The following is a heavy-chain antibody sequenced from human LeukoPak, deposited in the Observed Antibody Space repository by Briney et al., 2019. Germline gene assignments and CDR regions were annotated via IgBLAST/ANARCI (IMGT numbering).Heavy chain of an antibody. Sequence: GGSLRLSCAASGFTFSNAWMSWVRQAPGKGLEWVGRIKSKTDGGTTDYAAPVKGRFSISRDDSKNTLYLQMNSLKTEDTAVYYCTTHLRVYDFWSGYHHYDAFDIWGQGTMVTVSS. D-gene: IGHD3-3*01. CDR1: GFTFSNAW. V-gene: IGHV3-15*01. CDR2: IKSKTDGGTT. J-gene: IGHJ3*02. CDR3: TTHLRVYDFWSGYHHYDAFDI.